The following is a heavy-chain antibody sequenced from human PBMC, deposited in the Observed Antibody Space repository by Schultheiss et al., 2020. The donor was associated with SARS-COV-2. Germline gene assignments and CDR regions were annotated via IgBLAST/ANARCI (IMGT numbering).Heavy chain of an antibody. CDR1: GFTFSSYA. J-gene: IGHJ6*03. D-gene: IGHD2-2*01. CDR2: ISGSGGST. CDR3: AKLEPAANYYYYYYMDV. V-gene: IGHV3-23*01. Sequence: GGSLRLSCAASGFTFSSYAMSWVRQAPGKGLEWVSAISGSGGSTYYADSVKGRFTISRDNSRNTLYLQMNSLRAEDTAVYYCAKLEPAANYYYYYYMDVWGKGTTVTVSS.